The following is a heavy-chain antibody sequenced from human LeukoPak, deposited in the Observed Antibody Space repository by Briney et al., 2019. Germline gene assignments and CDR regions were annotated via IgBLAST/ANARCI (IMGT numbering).Heavy chain of an antibody. CDR2: ISGSGGNT. J-gene: IGHJ6*02. Sequence: GGSLRLSCAASGLTFSSYAMSWVRQAPGKGLESVSAISGSGGNTYYADSVKGRFTISRDNAKNSLYLQMNSLRAEDTAVYYCARDENGDYYYGMDVWGQGTTVTVSS. CDR1: GLTFSSYA. CDR3: ARDENGDYYYGMDV. D-gene: IGHD2-8*01. V-gene: IGHV3-23*01.